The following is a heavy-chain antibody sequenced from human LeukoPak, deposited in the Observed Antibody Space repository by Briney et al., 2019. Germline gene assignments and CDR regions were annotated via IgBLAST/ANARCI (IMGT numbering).Heavy chain of an antibody. V-gene: IGHV3-23*01. Sequence: GGSLRLSCAASGFTFSSYAMSWFRQAPGKGLEWVSVISGSGGSTYYADSVKGRFTISRDNSKNTLYLQMNSLRAEDTAVYYCAKDGMIVVVITFDYWGQGTLVTVSS. CDR3: AKDGMIVVVITFDY. J-gene: IGHJ4*02. D-gene: IGHD3-22*01. CDR2: ISGSGGST. CDR1: GFTFSSYA.